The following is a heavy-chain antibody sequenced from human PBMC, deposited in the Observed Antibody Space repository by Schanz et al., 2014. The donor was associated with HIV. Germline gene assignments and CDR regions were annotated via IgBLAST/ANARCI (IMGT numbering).Heavy chain of an antibody. CDR3: AREVLGQPFVNY. D-gene: IGHD6-13*01. CDR2: INGHGGSP. J-gene: IGHJ4*02. CDR1: GLTFGDYW. V-gene: IGHV3-74*01. Sequence: EVQLVESGGGLVQPGGSLRLFCAASGLTFGDYWMHWVRRAPGKGLVWVSRINGHGGSPTYADSVEGRFTISRDNAKNSLFLQMNSLRADDTAIYYCAREVLGQPFVNYWGQGSLVTVSS.